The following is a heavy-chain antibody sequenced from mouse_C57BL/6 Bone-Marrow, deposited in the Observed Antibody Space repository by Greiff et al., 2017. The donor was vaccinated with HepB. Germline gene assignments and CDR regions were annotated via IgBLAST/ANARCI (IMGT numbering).Heavy chain of an antibody. CDR3: ARNRAYGSSSYWYFDV. Sequence: VQLVESGPGLVQPSQRLSITCTVSGFSLTSYGVHWVRQSPGKGLEWLGVIWSGGSTDYNAAFISRLSISKDNSKSQVFFKMNRLQADDTAIYYCARNRAYGSSSYWYFDVWGTGTTVTVSS. V-gene: IGHV2-2*01. J-gene: IGHJ1*03. D-gene: IGHD1-1*01. CDR1: GFSLTSYG. CDR2: IWSGGST.